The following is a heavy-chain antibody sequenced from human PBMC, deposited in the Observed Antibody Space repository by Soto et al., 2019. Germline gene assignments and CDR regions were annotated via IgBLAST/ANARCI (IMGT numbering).Heavy chain of an antibody. CDR1: GFTFSSYA. J-gene: IGHJ4*02. Sequence: PGGSLRLSCAASGFTFSSYAMSWVRQAPGKGLEWVSAFRGDGTGAHYADSVKGRFTISRDNSKNTLYLHMNSLRAEDTAVYYYAKLPQYDTLTGYLNYFDYWGKGTLVTV. V-gene: IGHV3-23*01. CDR2: FRGDGTGA. D-gene: IGHD3-9*01. CDR3: AKLPQYDTLTGYLNYFDY.